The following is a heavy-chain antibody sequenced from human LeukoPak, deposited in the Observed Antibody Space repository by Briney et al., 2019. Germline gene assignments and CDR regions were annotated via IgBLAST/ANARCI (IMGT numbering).Heavy chain of an antibody. CDR3: ARRGVVAATWARYYGMDV. CDR2: IYYSGST. CDR1: GGSISSYY. D-gene: IGHD2-15*01. V-gene: IGHV4-59*01. J-gene: IGHJ6*02. Sequence: SETLSLTCTVSGGSISSYYWSWIRQPPGKGLKWIGYIYYSGSTNYNPSLKSRVTISVDTSKNQFSLKLSSVTAADTAVYYCARRGVVAATWARYYGMDVWGQGTTVTVSS.